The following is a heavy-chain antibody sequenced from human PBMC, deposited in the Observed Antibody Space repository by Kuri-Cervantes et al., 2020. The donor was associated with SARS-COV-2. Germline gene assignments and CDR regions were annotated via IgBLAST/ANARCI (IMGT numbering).Heavy chain of an antibody. V-gene: IGHV3-11*01. J-gene: IGHJ4*02. Sequence: GSLRLSCAASGFTFSDYYMSWIRQAPGKGLEWVSYISSSGSTIYYADSVKGRFTISRDNAKNSLYLQMNSLRAEDTAVYYCARGTFTEGNEEAWTGCFDYWGQGTLVTVSS. D-gene: IGHD3/OR15-3a*01. CDR1: GFTFSDYY. CDR3: ARGTFTEGNEEAWTGCFDY. CDR2: ISSSGSTI.